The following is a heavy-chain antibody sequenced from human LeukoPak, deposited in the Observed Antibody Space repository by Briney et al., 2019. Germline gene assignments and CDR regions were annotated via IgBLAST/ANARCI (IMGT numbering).Heavy chain of an antibody. Sequence: SETLSLTCTVSGGSISRSSYYWGWIRQPPGKGLEWIGSIYYSGSTYYNPSLKSRVTISVDTSKNQFSLKLSSVTAADTAVYYCATTTIRLGYWGQGTLVTVSS. CDR2: IYYSGST. CDR1: GGSISRSSYY. V-gene: IGHV4-39*07. CDR3: ATTTIRLGY. J-gene: IGHJ4*02. D-gene: IGHD1-26*01.